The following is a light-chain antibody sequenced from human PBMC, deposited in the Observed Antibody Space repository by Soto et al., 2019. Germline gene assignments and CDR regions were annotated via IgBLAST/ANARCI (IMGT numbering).Light chain of an antibody. Sequence: QSALAQPASVSGSPGQSITISCTGTSSEIGAYNFVSWYQQHPGKAPKLMLYDVNIRPSGVSNRLSGSKSGNTASLTISGLQAEDEADYYCTSWTTSTTMIFGGGTKVTVL. CDR2: DVN. J-gene: IGLJ2*01. V-gene: IGLV2-14*03. CDR3: TSWTTSTTMI. CDR1: SSEIGAYNF.